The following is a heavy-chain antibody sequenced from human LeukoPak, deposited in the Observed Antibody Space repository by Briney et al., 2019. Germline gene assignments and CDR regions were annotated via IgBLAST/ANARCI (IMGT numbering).Heavy chain of an antibody. CDR3: ASTISGYSYGSDY. CDR2: IIPIFGTA. J-gene: IGHJ4*02. D-gene: IGHD5-18*01. Sequence: SVKVSCKASGGTFSSYAISWVRRAPGQGLEWMGGIIPIFGTANYAQKFQGRVTITADKSTSTAYMELSSLRSEDTAVYYCASTISGYSYGSDYWGQGTLVTVSS. V-gene: IGHV1-69*06. CDR1: GGTFSSYA.